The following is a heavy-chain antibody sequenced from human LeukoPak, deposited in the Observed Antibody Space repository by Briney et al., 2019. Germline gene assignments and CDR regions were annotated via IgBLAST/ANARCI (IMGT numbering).Heavy chain of an antibody. J-gene: IGHJ4*02. V-gene: IGHV1-46*01. CDR1: GYTFTSYY. Sequence: EASVTVSCKASGYTFTSYYMHWVRQAPGQGLEWMGIINPSGGRTSYAQKFQGRVTMTRDMSTSTVYMELSSLRSEDTAVYYCARGPGEGGSSGYYYGKPEDPAEYYFDYWGQGTLVTVSS. CDR2: INPSGGRT. D-gene: IGHD3-22*01. CDR3: ARGPGEGGSSGYYYGKPEDPAEYYFDY.